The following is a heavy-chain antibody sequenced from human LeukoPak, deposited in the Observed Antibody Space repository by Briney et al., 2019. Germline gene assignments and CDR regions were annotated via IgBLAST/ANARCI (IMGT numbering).Heavy chain of an antibody. Sequence: GGSLRLSCAASGFTFSSYSMNWVRQAPGKGLEWVSYISSSSSTIYYADSVKGRFTISRDNAKNSLYLQMNSLRAEDTAVYYCARERMASWFDPWGQGTLVTVSS. J-gene: IGHJ5*02. CDR1: GFTFSSYS. CDR3: ARERMASWFDP. V-gene: IGHV3-48*01. D-gene: IGHD5-24*01. CDR2: ISSSSSTI.